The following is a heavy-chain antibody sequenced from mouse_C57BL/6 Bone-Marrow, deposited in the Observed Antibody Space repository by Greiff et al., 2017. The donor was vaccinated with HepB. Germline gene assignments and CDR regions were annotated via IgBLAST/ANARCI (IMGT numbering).Heavy chain of an antibody. D-gene: IGHD2-3*01. Sequence: VQLQQSGPELVKPGASVKIPCKASGYTFTDYNMDWVKQSHGKSLEWIGDINPNNGGTIYNQKFKGKATLTVDKSSSTAYMELRSLTSEDTAVYYCARERDGYYRFAYWGQGTLVTVSA. CDR3: ARERDGYYRFAY. J-gene: IGHJ3*01. CDR2: INPNNGGT. CDR1: GYTFTDYN. V-gene: IGHV1-18*01.